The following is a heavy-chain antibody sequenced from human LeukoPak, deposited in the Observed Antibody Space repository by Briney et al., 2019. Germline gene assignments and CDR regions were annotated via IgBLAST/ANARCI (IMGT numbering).Heavy chain of an antibody. D-gene: IGHD3-22*01. CDR2: IEAKAHGGTT. V-gene: IGHV3-15*06. CDR3: STDPFYDSAGFAF. Sequence: PGGSLRLSCAASSYTLSDACMIWVRQAQRKGLEWVARIEAKAHGGTTNYAAPVKGRFTISRDDSKNTLYLLMSSLKTEDTAVYYCSTDPFYDSAGFAFWGQGTLVTVS. J-gene: IGHJ4*02. CDR1: SYTLSDAC.